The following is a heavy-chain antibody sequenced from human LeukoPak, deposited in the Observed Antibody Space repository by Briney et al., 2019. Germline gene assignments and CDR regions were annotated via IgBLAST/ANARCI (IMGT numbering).Heavy chain of an antibody. CDR3: AKDQGSGVVVAANDAFDI. Sequence: GGSLRLSCAASGFTVSSSHMTWVRQAPGKGLECVSLIYSGGSTYYSDSVKGRFTISRDNSKNTLYLHMNSLRAEDTAVYYCAKDQGSGVVVAANDAFDIWGQGTMVTVSS. V-gene: IGHV3-66*01. CDR2: IYSGGST. J-gene: IGHJ3*02. CDR1: GFTVSSSH. D-gene: IGHD2-15*01.